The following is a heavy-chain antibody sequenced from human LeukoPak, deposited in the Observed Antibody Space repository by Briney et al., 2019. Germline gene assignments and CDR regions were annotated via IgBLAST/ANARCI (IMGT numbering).Heavy chain of an antibody. J-gene: IGHJ4*02. CDR3: ARDARYSSSWFDY. D-gene: IGHD6-13*01. V-gene: IGHV3-66*01. CDR1: GFTFSSYG. CDR2: IYSGGST. Sequence: GGSLRLSCAASGFTFSSYGMSWVRQAPGKGLEWVSVIYSGGSTYYADSVKGRFTISRDNSKNTLYLQMNSLRAEDTAVYYCARDARYSSSWFDYWGQGTLVTVSS.